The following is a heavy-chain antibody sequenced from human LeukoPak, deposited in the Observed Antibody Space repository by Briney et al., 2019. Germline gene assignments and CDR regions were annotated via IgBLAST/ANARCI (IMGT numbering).Heavy chain of an antibody. D-gene: IGHD3-10*01. CDR1: GGTFSSYT. V-gene: IGHV1-69*01. CDR2: IILILGTA. Sequence: GASVKVSCKASGGTFSSYTISWVRQAPGQGLEWMGGIILILGTANYAQKFQGRVTITADESTSTAYMELSNLRSEDTAVYYCAREAAYTYYYGSGSYYIPTYYFDYWGQGTLVTVSS. CDR3: AREAAYTYYYGSGSYYIPTYYFDY. J-gene: IGHJ4*02.